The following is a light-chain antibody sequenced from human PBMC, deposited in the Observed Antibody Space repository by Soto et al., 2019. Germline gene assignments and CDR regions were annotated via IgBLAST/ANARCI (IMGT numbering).Light chain of an antibody. J-gene: IGKJ2*01. V-gene: IGKV3-15*01. CDR3: QHFNDWPYT. CDR1: QSVSSN. CDR2: DAS. Sequence: EIVTTQSPATLSVSPGERATLSCRASQSVSSNLAWYQQKPGQAPRLLIYDASTRATGIPARFSGSGSGTEFTLTISSLQSEDFAIYYCQHFNDWPYTFGQGTKVDIK.